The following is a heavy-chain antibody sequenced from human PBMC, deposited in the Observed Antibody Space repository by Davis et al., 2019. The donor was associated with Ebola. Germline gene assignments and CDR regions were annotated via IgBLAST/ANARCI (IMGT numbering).Heavy chain of an antibody. J-gene: IGHJ4*02. Sequence: PSDPLTLPFTAAGCSFSSPYWSWIRQLPGKGLEWSGYIYYSGSTNYNPSLKSRVTISVDTSKNQFSLKLSSVTAADTAVYYCARGLMATINYFDYWGQGTLVTVSS. D-gene: IGHD5-24*01. CDR2: IYYSGST. V-gene: IGHV4-59*11. CDR1: GCSFSSPY. CDR3: ARGLMATINYFDY.